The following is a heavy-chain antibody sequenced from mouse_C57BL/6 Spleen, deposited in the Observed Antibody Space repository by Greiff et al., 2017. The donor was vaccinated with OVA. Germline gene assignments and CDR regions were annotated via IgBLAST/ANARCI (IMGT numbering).Heavy chain of an antibody. J-gene: IGHJ4*01. CDR1: GYTFTSYW. CDR2: IHPNSGST. D-gene: IGHD2-4*01. V-gene: IGHV1-64*01. Sequence: VQLQQPGAELVKPGASVKLSCKASGYTFTSYWMHWVKQRPGQGLEWIGMIHPNSGSTNYNEKFKSKATLTVDKSSSTAYMQLSSLTSEDSAVYYCASHYDYGYFDYWGQGTSVTVSS. CDR3: ASHYDYGYFDY.